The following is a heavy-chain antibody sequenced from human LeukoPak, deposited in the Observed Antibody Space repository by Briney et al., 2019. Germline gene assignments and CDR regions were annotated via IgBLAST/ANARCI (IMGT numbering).Heavy chain of an antibody. CDR3: ARVYPYYYYGMDV. Sequence: GGSLRLSCAASGFTFSTYWMSWVRQAPGKGLEWVANIKQDGSEKYYVDSVKGRFTISRDNAKNSLYLQMNSLRAEDTAVYYCARVYPYYYYGMDVWGQGTTVTVSS. CDR2: IKQDGSEK. CDR1: GFTFSTYW. J-gene: IGHJ6*02. D-gene: IGHD2-2*02. V-gene: IGHV3-7*01.